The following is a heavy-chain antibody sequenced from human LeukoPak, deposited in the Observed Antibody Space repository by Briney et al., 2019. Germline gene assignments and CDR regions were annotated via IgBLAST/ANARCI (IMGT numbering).Heavy chain of an antibody. CDR2: ISSSSSAM. J-gene: IGHJ4*02. V-gene: IGHV3-48*02. CDR3: AQKGGTDH. Sequence: GGSLRLSCVASGFTFSRFGMNWVRQAPGKGLEWISYISSSSSAMYYADSVKGRFTISRDNAKNSLYLQMSSLRDEDTAVYYCAQKGGTDHWGQGTLVTVSS. CDR1: GFTFSRFG. D-gene: IGHD2-15*01.